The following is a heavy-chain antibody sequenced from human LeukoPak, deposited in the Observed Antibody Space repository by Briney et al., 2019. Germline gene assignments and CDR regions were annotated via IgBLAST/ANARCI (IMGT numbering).Heavy chain of an antibody. D-gene: IGHD3-22*01. CDR3: ARAVNYYDSSGKNWFDP. Sequence: PSETLSLTCAVYGGSFSGYYWSWIRQPPGKGLEWIGEINHSGSTHYNPSLKSRVTISVDTSKNQFSLKLSSVTAADTAVYYCARAVNYYDSSGKNWFDPWGQGTLVTVSS. CDR2: INHSGST. CDR1: GGSFSGYY. V-gene: IGHV4-34*01. J-gene: IGHJ5*02.